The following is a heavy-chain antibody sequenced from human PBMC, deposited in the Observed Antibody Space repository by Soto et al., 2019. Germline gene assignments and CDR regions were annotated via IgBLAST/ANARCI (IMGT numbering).Heavy chain of an antibody. CDR1: GGSISSSSYY. CDR3: ARLVVVPATENYYYYYGMDV. D-gene: IGHD2-2*01. V-gene: IGHV4-39*01. J-gene: IGHJ6*02. Sequence: PSETLSLTCTVSGGSISSSSYYWGWIRQPPGNGLEWIGSIYYSGSTYYNPSLKSRVTISVDTSKNQFSLKLSSVTAADTAVYYCARLVVVPATENYYYYYGMDVWGQGTTVTVSS. CDR2: IYYSGST.